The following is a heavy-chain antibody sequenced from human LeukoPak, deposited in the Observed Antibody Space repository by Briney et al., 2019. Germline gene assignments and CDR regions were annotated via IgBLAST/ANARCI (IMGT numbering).Heavy chain of an antibody. CDR2: IYPGDSDT. CDR3: ARHRGIQLWLYNWFDP. J-gene: IGHJ5*02. V-gene: IGHV5-51*01. Sequence: GESLKISCKGSGYSFTSYWIGWVRQMPGKGLEWMGIIYPGDSDTRYSPSFQGQATTSADKSISTAYLQWSSLKASDTAMYYCARHRGIQLWLYNWFDPWGQGTLVTVSS. CDR1: GYSFTSYW. D-gene: IGHD5-18*01.